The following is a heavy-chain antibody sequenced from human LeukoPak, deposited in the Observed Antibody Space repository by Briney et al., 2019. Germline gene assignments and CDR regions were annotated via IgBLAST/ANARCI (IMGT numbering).Heavy chain of an antibody. Sequence: GGSLRLSCAASGFTFSSYGMHWVRQAPGKGLEWVAVISYDGSNKYYADSVKGRFTISRDNSKNTLYLQMNSLRDEDTAVYYCARDRDILAIGSTFDYWGQGTLVTVSS. CDR3: ARDRDILAIGSTFDY. CDR2: ISYDGSNK. D-gene: IGHD5-12*01. CDR1: GFTFSSYG. V-gene: IGHV3-30*03. J-gene: IGHJ4*02.